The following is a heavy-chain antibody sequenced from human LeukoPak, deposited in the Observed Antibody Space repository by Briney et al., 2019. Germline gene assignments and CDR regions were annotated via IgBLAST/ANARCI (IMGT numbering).Heavy chain of an antibody. CDR1: GHTFTGYY. Sequence: GASVKVSCKASGHTFTGYYLHWVRQAPGQGLEWMGWIHPTSGGTNSAQKFRGRVTMTRDTSISTAYMELSGLRSDDTAVYYCARDGEFGSYYDYWGQGTLVTVSS. CDR3: ARDGEFGSYYDY. D-gene: IGHD1-26*01. V-gene: IGHV1-2*02. CDR2: IHPTSGGT. J-gene: IGHJ4*02.